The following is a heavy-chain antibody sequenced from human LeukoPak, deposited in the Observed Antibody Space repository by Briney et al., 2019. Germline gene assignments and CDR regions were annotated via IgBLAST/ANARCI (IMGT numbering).Heavy chain of an antibody. CDR1: GGSISSYY. D-gene: IGHD3-22*01. V-gene: IGHV4-59*01. CDR2: IYYSGST. J-gene: IGHJ5*02. Sequence: PSETLSLTCTVSGGSISSYYWSWIRQPPGKGLEWIGYIYYSGSTNYNPSLKSRVTISVDTSKNQFSLKLSSVTAADTAVYYCARGWGYYYDSSGYPVPFDPWGQGTLVTVSS. CDR3: ARGWGYYYDSSGYPVPFDP.